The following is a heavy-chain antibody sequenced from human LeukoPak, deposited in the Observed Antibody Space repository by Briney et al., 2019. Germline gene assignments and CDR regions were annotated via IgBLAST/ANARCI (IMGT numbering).Heavy chain of an antibody. J-gene: IGHJ4*02. CDR2: IDANNGDT. V-gene: IGHV1-2*02. CDR3: ARDPSSVTLYFFDY. Sequence: ASVKVSCKASGYTFRGNYIHWLRQAPGQGLEWMGWIDANNGDTKSAQKFQGRVTMSRDTSISTAYMDLSSLSPDDAAVYYCARDPSSVTLYFFDYWGQGTLVTISS. CDR1: GYTFRGNY. D-gene: IGHD4-11*01.